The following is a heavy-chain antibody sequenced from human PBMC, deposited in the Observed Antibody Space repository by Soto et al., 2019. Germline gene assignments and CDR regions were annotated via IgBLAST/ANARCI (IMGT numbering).Heavy chain of an antibody. V-gene: IGHV3-33*01. Sequence: QVQLVESGGGVVQPERCLRLSCAASGFTFSRQAMHWVRQAPGRGLEWVAVIWYHGIDKYYADSVKGRFTISRDNSKNTVYLQMNSLRGEDTAVYYCATGFLGLCTGGNCPLDYWGQGTLVTVSS. CDR2: IWYHGIDK. CDR3: ATGFLGLCTGGNCPLDY. D-gene: IGHD2-15*01. CDR1: GFTFSRQA. J-gene: IGHJ4*02.